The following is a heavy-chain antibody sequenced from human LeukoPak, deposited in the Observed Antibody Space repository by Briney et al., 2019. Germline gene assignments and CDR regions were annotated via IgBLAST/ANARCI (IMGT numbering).Heavy chain of an antibody. CDR3: AREGGDPRWLDP. CDR1: GGSISSYY. CDR2: INTSGGT. V-gene: IGHV4-4*07. J-gene: IGHJ5*02. Sequence: PSETLSLTCTVSGGSISSYYWTWIRQSAGKGLEWIGRINTSGGTNYNPSLRSRVTMPVNTSKNQFSLNLTSVTAADAAVYSCAREGGDPRWLDPWGQGTLVTVSS. D-gene: IGHD6-25*01.